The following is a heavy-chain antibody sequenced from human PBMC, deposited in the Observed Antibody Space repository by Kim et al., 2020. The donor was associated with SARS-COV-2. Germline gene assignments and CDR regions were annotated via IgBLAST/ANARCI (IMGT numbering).Heavy chain of an antibody. CDR3: ARDIRSSYDILTGYYSSAFDY. V-gene: IGHV3-11*06. D-gene: IGHD3-9*01. Sequence: FTISRDNAKNSLYLQMNSLRAEDTAVYYCARDIRSSYDILTGYYSSAFDYWGQGTLVTVSS. J-gene: IGHJ4*02.